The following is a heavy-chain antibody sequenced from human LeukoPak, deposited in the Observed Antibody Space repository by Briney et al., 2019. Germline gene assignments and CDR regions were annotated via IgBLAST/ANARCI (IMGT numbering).Heavy chain of an antibody. CDR3: ARVLVAGSGNYWYYFDN. J-gene: IGHJ4*02. CDR1: GFTFGDYA. CDR2: IRSKAYGGTT. V-gene: IGHV3-49*04. Sequence: GGSLRLSCTASGFTFGDYAMSWVRQAPGKGLEWVGFIRSKAYGGTTEYAASVKGRFTISRDDSKSIAYLQMNSLKVEDTAVYYCARVLVAGSGNYWYYFDNWGQGTLVTVSS. D-gene: IGHD3-10*01.